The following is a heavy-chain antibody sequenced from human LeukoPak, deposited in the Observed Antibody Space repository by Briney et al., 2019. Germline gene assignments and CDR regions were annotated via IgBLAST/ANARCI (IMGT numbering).Heavy chain of an antibody. D-gene: IGHD2-15*01. CDR2: IWYDGSNK. Sequence: GRSLRLSCAASGFTFDDYAMHWVRQAPGKGLEWVAVIWYDGSNKYYADSVKGRFTISRDNSKNTLYLQMNSLRAEDTAVYYCARDFAAYCSGGSCYSPYFDYWGQGTLVTVSS. CDR1: GFTFDDYA. CDR3: ARDFAAYCSGGSCYSPYFDY. V-gene: IGHV3-33*08. J-gene: IGHJ4*02.